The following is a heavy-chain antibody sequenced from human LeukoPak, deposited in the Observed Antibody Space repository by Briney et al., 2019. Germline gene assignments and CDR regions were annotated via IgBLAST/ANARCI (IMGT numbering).Heavy chain of an antibody. CDR1: GGSISSSSYY. V-gene: IGHV4-39*07. Sequence: SETLSLTCTVSGGSISSSSYYWGWIRQPPGKGLEWIGSIYYSGSTYYNPSLKSRVTISVDTSKNQFSLKLSSVTAADTALYYCARAVRGSTYGYRDSDFYYYYYMDVWGKGTTVTVSS. J-gene: IGHJ6*03. D-gene: IGHD5-18*01. CDR2: IYYSGST. CDR3: ARAVRGSTYGYRDSDFYYYYYMDV.